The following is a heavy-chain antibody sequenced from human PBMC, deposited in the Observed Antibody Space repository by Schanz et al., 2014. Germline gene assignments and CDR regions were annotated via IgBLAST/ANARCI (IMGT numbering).Heavy chain of an antibody. D-gene: IGHD3-10*01. J-gene: IGHJ4*02. V-gene: IGHV3-23*01. Sequence: EVQLLDSGGGLVQPGGSPRLSCAASGFTFSTYAMSWVRQAPGKGLEWVSAISGSGGSTYYADSVKGRFTMSRDNSKNALYLQMNSLRAEDTAVYYCARANYRRKINFDYWGRGTLVTVSS. CDR2: ISGSGGST. CDR1: GFTFSTYA. CDR3: ARANYRRKINFDY.